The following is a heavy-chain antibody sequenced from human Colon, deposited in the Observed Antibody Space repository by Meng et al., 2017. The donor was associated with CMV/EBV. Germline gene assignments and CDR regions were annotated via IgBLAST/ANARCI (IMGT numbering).Heavy chain of an antibody. J-gene: IGHJ6*02. CDR3: TRVVGATRLYYYYGMDV. CDR2: IRSKAYGGTT. D-gene: IGHD1-26*01. V-gene: IGHV3-49*04. CDR1: GFTFGDYA. Sequence: GESLKISCTASGFTFGDYAMSWVRQAPGKGLEWVGFIRSKAYGGTTEYAASVKGRFTISRDDSKSIAYLQMNSLKTEDTAVYYCTRVVGATRLYYYYGMDVWGQGTTVTVS.